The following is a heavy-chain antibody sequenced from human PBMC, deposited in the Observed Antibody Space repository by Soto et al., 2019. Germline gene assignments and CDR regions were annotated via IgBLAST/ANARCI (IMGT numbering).Heavy chain of an antibody. CDR1: GYNFTTYW. CDR3: ARRMIAAASYFAS. Sequence: PGESLKISCKGSGYNFTTYWIAWVRQKTGKGLEWMGIIYPRDSDTRYSPSFQGQVTISADKSITTAYLQLTSLKASDTAIYYCARRMIAAASYFASWGQGTLVTVSS. CDR2: IYPRDSDT. V-gene: IGHV5-51*01. J-gene: IGHJ4*02. D-gene: IGHD6-25*01.